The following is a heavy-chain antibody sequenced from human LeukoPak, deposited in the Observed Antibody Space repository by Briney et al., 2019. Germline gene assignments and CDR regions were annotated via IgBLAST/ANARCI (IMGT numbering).Heavy chain of an antibody. V-gene: IGHV4-39*01. CDR1: GGSISSSSYY. J-gene: IGHJ6*02. D-gene: IGHD4-17*01. Sequence: SETLSLTCTVSGGSISSSSYYWGWIRQPPGKGLEWIGSIYYSGSTYYNPSLKSRVTISVDTSKNQFSLKLSSVTAADPAVYYCARQGDDYGEQLEEYYYYYYGMDVWGQGTTVTVSS. CDR2: IYYSGST. CDR3: ARQGDDYGEQLEEYYYYYYGMDV.